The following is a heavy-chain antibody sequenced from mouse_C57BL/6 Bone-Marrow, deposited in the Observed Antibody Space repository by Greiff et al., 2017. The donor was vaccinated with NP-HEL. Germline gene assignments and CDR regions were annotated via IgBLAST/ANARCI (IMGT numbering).Heavy chain of an antibody. V-gene: IGHV1-62-2*01. CDR1: GYTFTEYS. CDR3: ARHGGYGPNLTGFDY. J-gene: IGHJ2*01. Sequence: VQLQQSGAELVKPGASVKLSCKASGYTFTEYSIHWVKQRSGQGLEWIGWFYSGSGSLKYNEKFKDKATLTADKSSNRVYMELSGVTYDDSAVYVCARHGGYGPNLTGFDYWGQGTTLTVSS. CDR2: FYSGSGSL. D-gene: IGHD1-1*01.